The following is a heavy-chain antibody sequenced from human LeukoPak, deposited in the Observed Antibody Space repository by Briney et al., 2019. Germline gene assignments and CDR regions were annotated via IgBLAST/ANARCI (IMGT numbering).Heavy chain of an antibody. CDR2: LDEDGKTF. Sequence: GGSLSLSCAASGFTFNSYWMHWVRQAPGKGLVWVSSLDEDGKTFDYADSVKGRITISRDNAKDTLYLPMISLRDEDTAVYYCVSDLCGGDDQWGRGTLVTVSS. J-gene: IGHJ5*02. V-gene: IGHV3-74*01. D-gene: IGHD3-3*01. CDR3: VSDLCGGDDQ. CDR1: GFTFNSYW.